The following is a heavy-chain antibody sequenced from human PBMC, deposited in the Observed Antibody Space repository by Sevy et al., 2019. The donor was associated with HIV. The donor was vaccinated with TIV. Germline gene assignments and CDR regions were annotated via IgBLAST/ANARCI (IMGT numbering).Heavy chain of an antibody. V-gene: IGHV3-48*03. Sequence: GGSLRLSCATSGFTFSTYEMNWVRQAPGKGLQWVSYISSSGRTIYYADSVKGRFTIARDNAKNSLYLQMNSLRAEDTATYYCGRGGVAAAGNFDYWGQRTLVTVSS. CDR1: GFTFSTYE. CDR2: ISSSGRTI. D-gene: IGHD6-13*01. J-gene: IGHJ4*02. CDR3: GRGGVAAAGNFDY.